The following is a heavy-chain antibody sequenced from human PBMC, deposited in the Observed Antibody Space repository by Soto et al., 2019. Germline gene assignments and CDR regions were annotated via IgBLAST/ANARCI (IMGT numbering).Heavy chain of an antibody. J-gene: IGHJ4*02. CDR2: VTPRNGDT. Sequence: ASVKVSCKASGYTFTSYDINWVRQAAGQGPEWMGSVTPRNGDTAFAQKYQGRVTVTSNTSMSTVYMELSNLRSDDTAVYYCARGGSYWARRHSFDSWGQGTLVTVSS. CDR3: ARGGSYWARRHSFDS. V-gene: IGHV1-8*02. CDR1: GYTFTSYD. D-gene: IGHD2-8*02.